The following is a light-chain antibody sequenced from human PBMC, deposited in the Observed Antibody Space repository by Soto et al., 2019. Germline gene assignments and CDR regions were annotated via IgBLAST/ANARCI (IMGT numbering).Light chain of an antibody. V-gene: IGKV3D-20*02. CDR3: HQRQSWPRT. J-gene: IGKJ1*01. Sequence: EIVMTQSPATLSVSPGERATLSCRASQSVSSSYLAWYQHKPGQAPRLLIYLTSNRAAGIPARFSGSGSGTDFTLTISDVEPEDFAVYYCHQRQSWPRTFGQGTKVDIK. CDR1: QSVSSSY. CDR2: LTS.